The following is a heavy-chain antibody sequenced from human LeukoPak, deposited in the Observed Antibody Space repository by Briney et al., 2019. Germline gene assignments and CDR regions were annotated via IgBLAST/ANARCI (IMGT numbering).Heavy chain of an antibody. CDR3: AREPTAMVLFDP. D-gene: IGHD5-18*01. CDR2: IIPILGIA. J-gene: IGHJ5*02. V-gene: IGHV1-69*04. CDR1: GGTFSSYA. Sequence: SVKVSCKASGGTFSSYAISWVRQAPGQGLEWMGRIIPILGIANYAQKFQGRVTITADKSTSTAYMELSSLRSEDTAVYYCAREPTAMVLFDPWGQGTLVIVSS.